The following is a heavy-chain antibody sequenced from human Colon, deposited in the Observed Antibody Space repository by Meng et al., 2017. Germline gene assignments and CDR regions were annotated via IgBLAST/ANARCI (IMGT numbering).Heavy chain of an antibody. CDR1: GGSIKSGGYH. D-gene: IGHD4-17*01. V-gene: IGHV4-31*03. Sequence: QVHLHDSGPGLVRPSDDLSLVCNVSGGSIKSGGYHWSWVRQHPWKGLEDIGFMSDSGNTDYNQSLRSRVSISEIGSSKNQFSLTLRSVTAADTATYFCARDTLYGTDYWGQGVLVTVSS. CDR2: MSDSGNT. CDR3: ARDTLYGTDY. J-gene: IGHJ4*02.